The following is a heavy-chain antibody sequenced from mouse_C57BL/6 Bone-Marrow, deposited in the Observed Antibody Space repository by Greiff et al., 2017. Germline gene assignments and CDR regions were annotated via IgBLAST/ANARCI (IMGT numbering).Heavy chain of an antibody. V-gene: IGHV1-15*01. J-gene: IGHJ2*01. CDR3: TREGTTVVPYCDY. CDR1: GYTFTDYE. CDR2: IDPETGGT. Sequence: QVQLQQSGAELVRPGASVTLSCKASGYTFTDYEMHWVKQTPVHGLEWIGAIDPETGGTAYNQKFKGKAILTADKSSSTAYMELRSLTSEDSAVXYCTREGTTVVPYCDYWGQGTTLTVSS. D-gene: IGHD1-1*01.